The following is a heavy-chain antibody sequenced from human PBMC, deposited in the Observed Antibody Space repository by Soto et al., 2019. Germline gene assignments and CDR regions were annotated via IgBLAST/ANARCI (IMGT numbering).Heavy chain of an antibody. V-gene: IGHV1-69*04. D-gene: IGHD3-16*01. CDR1: GGTFSSYV. CDR3: ASEQGGGRPDY. Sequence: SAKISCAASGGTFSSYVIGGVQQAPGQGLEWMGRIIPILGIANYAQKFQGRVTITADKSTSTAYMELSSLRSEDTAVYYCASEQGGGRPDYWGQGTLVTVSS. J-gene: IGHJ4*02. CDR2: IIPILGIA.